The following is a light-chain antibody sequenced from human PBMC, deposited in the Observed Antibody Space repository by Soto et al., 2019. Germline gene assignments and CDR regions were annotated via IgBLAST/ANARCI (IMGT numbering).Light chain of an antibody. CDR1: QSLLHSNGYNY. CDR2: LGS. J-gene: IGKJ2*02. CDR3: MQALQTPGT. Sequence: IVMTQSPLSLPVTPGEPASISCRSSQSLLHSNGYNYLDWYLQKPGQSPQLLIYLGSNRASGVPDRFSGGGSGTDFTLKISRVEAEDVGVYYCMQALQTPGTFGQGTKLETK. V-gene: IGKV2-28*01.